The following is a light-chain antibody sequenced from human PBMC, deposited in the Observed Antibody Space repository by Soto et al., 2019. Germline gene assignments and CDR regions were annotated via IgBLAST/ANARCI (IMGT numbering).Light chain of an antibody. CDR2: WAS. Sequence: DIVMTQSPDSLALSLGEKATINCKSSQTLFFSSSNNNYLAWYQQKAGKSPKLLIYWASTRESGVPDRFSGSGSGTDFTLTITSLQAEDVAVYFCQQYYATPLTFGGGTKVQI. J-gene: IGKJ4*01. CDR3: QQYYATPLT. CDR1: QTLFFSSSNNNY. V-gene: IGKV4-1*01.